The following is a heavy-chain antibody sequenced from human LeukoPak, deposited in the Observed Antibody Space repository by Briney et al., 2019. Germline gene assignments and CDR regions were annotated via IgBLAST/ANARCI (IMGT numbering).Heavy chain of an antibody. J-gene: IGHJ6*03. CDR1: GFTVSSNY. CDR3: ARATFWSGYQRDSWYMDV. CDR2: IYSGGST. Sequence: GGSLRLSCAASGFTVSSNYMTWVRQAPGKGLEWVSVIYSGGSTYCADSVKGRFTISRDNSENTLYLHMNSLRAEDTAVYYCARATFWSGYQRDSWYMDVWGKGTTVTVSS. V-gene: IGHV3-66*02. D-gene: IGHD3-3*01.